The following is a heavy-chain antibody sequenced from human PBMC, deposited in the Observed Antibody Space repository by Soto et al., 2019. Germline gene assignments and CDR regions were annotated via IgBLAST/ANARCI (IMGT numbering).Heavy chain of an antibody. CDR1: GFALSNAI. V-gene: IGHV3-30*03. J-gene: IGHJ3*02. Sequence: QVQLVESGGSVIQPGKSLRLSCAASGFALSNAIIHWVRQTPGNGLEWVALISHDGKNKQYADSVKGRFTISKDDSENLVSVEVDSLRVEDSAIYYCARETHSSGDACCFDIWGQGTLVTVSS. CDR3: ARETHSSGDACCFDI. D-gene: IGHD3-22*01. CDR2: ISHDGKNK.